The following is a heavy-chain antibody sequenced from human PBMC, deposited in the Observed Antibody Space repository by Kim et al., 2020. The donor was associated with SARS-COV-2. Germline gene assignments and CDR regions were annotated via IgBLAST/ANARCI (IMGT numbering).Heavy chain of an antibody. Sequence: KFQGRVTMTRDTSISTAYMELSRLRSDDTAVYYCARDPYNDSSGYSTYDYWGQGTLVTVSS. J-gene: IGHJ4*02. D-gene: IGHD3-22*01. CDR3: ARDPYNDSSGYSTYDY. V-gene: IGHV1-2*02.